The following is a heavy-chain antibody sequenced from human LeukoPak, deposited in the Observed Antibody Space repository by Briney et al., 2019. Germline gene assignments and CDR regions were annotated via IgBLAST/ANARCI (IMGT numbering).Heavy chain of an antibody. V-gene: IGHV1-2*02. D-gene: IGHD5-12*01. CDR1: GYTFTSYG. Sequence: ASVKVSCKASGYTFTSYGISWVRQAPGQGLEWMGWINPNSGGTNYAQKFQGRVTMTRDTSISTAYMELSRLRSDDTAVYYCARDRGYSGYDFDYWGQGTLVTVSS. CDR2: INPNSGGT. CDR3: ARDRGYSGYDFDY. J-gene: IGHJ4*02.